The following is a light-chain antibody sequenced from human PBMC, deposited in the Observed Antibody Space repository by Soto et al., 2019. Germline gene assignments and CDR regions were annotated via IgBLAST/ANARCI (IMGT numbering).Light chain of an antibody. CDR1: QGVGSW. Sequence: IQMTQSPSNLSASVGDRVTITCRASQGVGSWLAWYQQKPGKAPKLLIYKASSLQSGVPSRFSGSGSGTEFTLTISSLQPDDFATYYCQQYNTYWTFGQGTTVEIK. CDR3: QQYNTYWT. CDR2: KAS. V-gene: IGKV1-5*03. J-gene: IGKJ1*01.